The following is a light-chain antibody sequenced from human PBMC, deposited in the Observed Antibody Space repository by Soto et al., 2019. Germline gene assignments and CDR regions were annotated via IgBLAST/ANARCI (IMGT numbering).Light chain of an antibody. CDR1: RSNIGSNS. Sequence: SVLTQPPSVSAAPGQKVTISCSGSRSNIGSNSVSWYQQFPGTAPKLLIYETNKRPSGIPDRFSASKSGTSATLGITGLQTGDEADYYCGTWDGSLSAVIFGGGTKLTVL. CDR2: ETN. J-gene: IGLJ2*01. CDR3: GTWDGSLSAVI. V-gene: IGLV1-51*01.